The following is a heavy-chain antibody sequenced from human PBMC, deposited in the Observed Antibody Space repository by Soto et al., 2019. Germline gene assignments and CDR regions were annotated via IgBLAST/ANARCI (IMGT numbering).Heavy chain of an antibody. CDR1: GFTFSSYG. CDR3: AKDVKGGEGVPAAISAGMDF. D-gene: IGHD2-2*01. J-gene: IGHJ6*04. V-gene: IGHV3-30*18. Sequence: GGSLRLSCAASGFTFSSYGMHWVRQAPGKGLEWVAVISYDGSNKYYADSVKGRFTISRDNSKNTLYLQMNSLRAEDTAAYYCAKDVKGGEGVPAAISAGMDFGGKGTTVTVSS. CDR2: ISYDGSNK.